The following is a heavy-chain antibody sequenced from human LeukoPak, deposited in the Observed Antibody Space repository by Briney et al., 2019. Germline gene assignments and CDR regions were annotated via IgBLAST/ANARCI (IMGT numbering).Heavy chain of an antibody. D-gene: IGHD3-22*01. CDR1: GFTFSRYS. Sequence: GGSLRLSCAASGFTFSRYSMNWVRQAPGKGLEWVSYISSSSSTIYYADSVKGRFTISRDNAKNSLYLQMNGLRAEDTAVYYCARDGTYYSDSSGSPDYWGQGTLVTVSS. CDR2: ISSSSSTI. CDR3: ARDGTYYSDSSGSPDY. J-gene: IGHJ4*02. V-gene: IGHV3-48*01.